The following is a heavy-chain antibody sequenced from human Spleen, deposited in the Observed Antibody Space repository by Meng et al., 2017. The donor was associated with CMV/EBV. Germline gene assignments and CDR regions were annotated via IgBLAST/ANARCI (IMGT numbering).Heavy chain of an antibody. CDR2: ISSGGNT. V-gene: IGHV3-53*01. CDR1: GFTVSSNY. CDR3: ASGQLWCDY. J-gene: IGHJ4*02. D-gene: IGHD4/OR15-4a*01. Sequence: GESLKISCVASGFTVSSNYMNWVRQAPGKGREWISGISSGGNTYYADSVKGRFIISRDDSKNTLFLQMNSLRAEDTAVYYCASGQLWCDYWGQGTLVTVSS.